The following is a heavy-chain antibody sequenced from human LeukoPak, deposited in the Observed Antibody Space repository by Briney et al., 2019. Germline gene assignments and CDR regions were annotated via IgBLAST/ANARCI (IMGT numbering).Heavy chain of an antibody. CDR3: ARANPIKIVVVPAH. Sequence: GGSLRLSCAASGFTFSSYAMHWVRQAPGKGLEWVAVISYDGSNKYYADSVKGRFTISRDNSKNTLYLQMNSLRAEDTAVYYCARANPIKIVVVPAHWGQGTLVTVSS. CDR2: ISYDGSNK. J-gene: IGHJ4*02. V-gene: IGHV3-30-3*01. D-gene: IGHD2-2*01. CDR1: GFTFSSYA.